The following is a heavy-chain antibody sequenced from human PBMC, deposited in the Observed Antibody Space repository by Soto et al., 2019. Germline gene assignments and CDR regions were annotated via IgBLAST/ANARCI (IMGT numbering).Heavy chain of an antibody. J-gene: IGHJ4*02. CDR1: GFTFSSYA. D-gene: IGHD3-22*01. V-gene: IGHV3-23*01. CDR2: ISGSGGST. CDR3: AKGSYYYDSSGYPQPHYFDY. Sequence: PGGSLRLSCAASGFTFSSYAMSWVRQAPGKGLEWVSAISGSGGSTYYADSVKGRFTISRDNSKNTLYLQMNSLRAEDTAVYYCAKGSYYYDSSGYPQPHYFDYWGQGTLVTGLL.